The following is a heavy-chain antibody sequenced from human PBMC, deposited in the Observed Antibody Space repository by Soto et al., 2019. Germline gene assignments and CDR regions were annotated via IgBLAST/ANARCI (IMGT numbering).Heavy chain of an antibody. Sequence: SVKVSCKASGGTFSSYAISWVRQAPGQGLEWTGGIIPIFGTANYAQKFQGRVTITADESTSTAYMELSSLRSEDTAVYYCARGNEYDSSGYYYYYGMDVWGQGTTVTVSS. CDR2: IIPIFGTA. D-gene: IGHD3-22*01. CDR3: ARGNEYDSSGYYYYYGMDV. J-gene: IGHJ6*02. V-gene: IGHV1-69*13. CDR1: GGTFSSYA.